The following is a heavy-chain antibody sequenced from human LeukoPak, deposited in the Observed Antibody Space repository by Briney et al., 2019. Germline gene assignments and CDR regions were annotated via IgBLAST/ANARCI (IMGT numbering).Heavy chain of an antibody. CDR2: IYPGDSNT. D-gene: IGHD2-2*01. CDR1: GYSFTNYW. V-gene: IGHV5-51*01. J-gene: IGHJ4*02. CDR3: ARLGYCTITSCYANFDF. Sequence: GESLKISCKGSGYSFTNYWIGWVRQMPGEGLEWMGIIYPGDSNTRYSLSFQGQVTISADESISTAYLQWSSLKASDTAMYYCARLGYCTITSCYANFDFWGQGTLVTVSS.